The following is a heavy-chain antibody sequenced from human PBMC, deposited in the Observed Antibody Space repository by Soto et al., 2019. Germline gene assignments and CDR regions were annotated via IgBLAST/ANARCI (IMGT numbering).Heavy chain of an antibody. CDR3: ARLWLLSGEGFDS. V-gene: IGHV1-3*01. J-gene: IGHJ4*02. D-gene: IGHD2-21*01. CDR2: INVGNDNT. CDR1: GYIFTDYG. Sequence: QVHLVQSGAEVKKPGASVKVSCKASGYIFTDYGLQWVRQASGQRLEWMEWINVGNDNTKYSQKFQGRVTFSRDTSATTAYLELTSLTSEDTAVYYCARLWLLSGEGFDSWGQGTLVTVSS.